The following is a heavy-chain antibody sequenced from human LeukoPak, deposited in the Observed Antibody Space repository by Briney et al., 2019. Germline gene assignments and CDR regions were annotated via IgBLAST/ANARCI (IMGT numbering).Heavy chain of an antibody. Sequence: GGSLRLSCAASGFTFSSHNMHWVRQATGKGLEWVAAIGTVGDTYYPGSVEGRFTISRENAKNSLYLQMNSLSAGDTAVYYCAGADRSGYYDYWGRGTLVTVSS. D-gene: IGHD3-22*01. V-gene: IGHV3-13*01. CDR3: AGADRSGYYDY. J-gene: IGHJ4*02. CDR1: GFTFSSHN. CDR2: IGTVGDT.